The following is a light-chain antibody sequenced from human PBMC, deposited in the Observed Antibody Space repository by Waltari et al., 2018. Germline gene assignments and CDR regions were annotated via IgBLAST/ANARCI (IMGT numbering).Light chain of an antibody. J-gene: IGLJ3*02. V-gene: IGLV8-61*01. Sequence: QTVVTQEPSLSVSPGETVTLTCALSSGSLSSPSYPSWYQQSPGQAPRTLVYKTNIRSSGVPDRFSGSVLGNKAALTITGAQADDESDYYCVIYMGSGIWVFGGGTKLTVL. CDR1: SGSLSSPSY. CDR3: VIYMGSGIWV. CDR2: KTN.